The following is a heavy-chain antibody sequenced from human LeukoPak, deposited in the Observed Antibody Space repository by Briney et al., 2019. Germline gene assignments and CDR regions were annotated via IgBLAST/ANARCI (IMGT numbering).Heavy chain of an antibody. Sequence: GSVKVSCKNSGYTFTSYGISWVRQAPGQGLEWVGWISAYNGNANYAQKLQGRVTMTTDTSTSTAYMALRSLRSDDTAVYCCVRAVVVVTPTMDVWGKGTTVTVSS. J-gene: IGHJ6*04. D-gene: IGHD3-22*01. CDR3: VRAVVVVTPTMDV. V-gene: IGHV1-18*01. CDR1: GYTFTSYG. CDR2: ISAYNGNA.